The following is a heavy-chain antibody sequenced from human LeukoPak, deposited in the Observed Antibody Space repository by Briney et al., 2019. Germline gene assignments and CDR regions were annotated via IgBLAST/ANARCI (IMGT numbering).Heavy chain of an antibody. V-gene: IGHV4-39*07. CDR2: IYYSGSI. CDR3: ATHAYCSGGSCYSIGYFDY. Sequence: PSETLSLTCTVSGGSISSSRYYWGWIRQPPGKGLEWIGSIYYSGSIYYNPSLKSRVTISVDTSKNQFSLKLSSVTAADTAVYYCATHAYCSGGSCYSIGYFDYWGQGTLVTVSS. CDR1: GGSISSSRYY. D-gene: IGHD2-15*01. J-gene: IGHJ4*02.